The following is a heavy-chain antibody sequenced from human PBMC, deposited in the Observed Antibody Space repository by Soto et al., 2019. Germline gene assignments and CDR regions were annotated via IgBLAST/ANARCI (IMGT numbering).Heavy chain of an antibody. CDR2: ISYDGSNK. V-gene: IGHV3-30-3*01. D-gene: IGHD2-2*01. CDR3: ARALRCTSCYQGGATALDY. J-gene: IGHJ4*02. Sequence: PGGSLRLSCAASGFTFSSYAMHWVRQAPGKGLEWVAVISYDGSNKYYADSVKGRFTISRDNSKNTLYLQMNSLRAEDTAVYYCARALRCTSCYQGGATALDYWGQGTLVTVPS. CDR1: GFTFSSYA.